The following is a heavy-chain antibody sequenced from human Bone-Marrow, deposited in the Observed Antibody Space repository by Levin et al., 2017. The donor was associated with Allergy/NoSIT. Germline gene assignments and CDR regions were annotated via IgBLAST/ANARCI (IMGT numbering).Heavy chain of an antibody. CDR2: MNPNSGNT. D-gene: IGHD6-6*01. CDR1: GYTFTSYD. V-gene: IGHV1-8*01. Sequence: ASVKVSCKASGYTFTSYDINWVRQATGQGLEWMGWMNPNSGNTGYAQKFQGRVTMTRNTSISTAYMELSSLRSEDTAVYYCARAYSSSSYWYFDLWGRGTLVTVSS. CDR3: ARAYSSSSYWYFDL. J-gene: IGHJ2*01.